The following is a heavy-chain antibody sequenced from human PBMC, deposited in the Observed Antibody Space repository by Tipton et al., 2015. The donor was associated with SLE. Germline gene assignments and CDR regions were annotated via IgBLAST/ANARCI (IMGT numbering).Heavy chain of an antibody. CDR2: IYYSGST. D-gene: IGHD6-6*01. CDR3: ARGRGGAARPFDY. Sequence: TLSLTCTVSGGSISSSSYYWGWIRQPPGKGLEWIGSIYYSGSTYYNLSLKSRVTISVDTSKNQFSLKLSSVTAADTAVYYCARGRGGAARPFDYWGQGTLVTVSS. J-gene: IGHJ4*02. V-gene: IGHV4-39*07. CDR1: GGSISSSSYY.